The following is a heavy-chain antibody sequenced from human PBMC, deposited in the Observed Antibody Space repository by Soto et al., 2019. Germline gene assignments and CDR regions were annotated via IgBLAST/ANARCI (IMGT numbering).Heavy chain of an antibody. J-gene: IGHJ4*02. V-gene: IGHV3-23*01. D-gene: IGHD6-13*01. CDR2: ISGSGANT. Sequence: PVGSLRLSCAASGFTFGSHAMSWVRQAPGKGLEWVSGISGSGANTYYANSVKGRFTISRDNSKNTLYLQMNTLRAEDTAVYYCAKVGGGPTIAAARFDYWGQGTLVTVSS. CDR1: GFTFGSHA. CDR3: AKVGGGPTIAAARFDY.